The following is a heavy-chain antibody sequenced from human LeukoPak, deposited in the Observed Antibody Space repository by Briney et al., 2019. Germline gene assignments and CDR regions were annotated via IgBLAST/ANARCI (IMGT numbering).Heavy chain of an antibody. D-gene: IGHD3-16*01. CDR3: ATVGGHGNAYLVPNYYYMDV. J-gene: IGHJ6*03. CDR1: GGTFSSYA. CDR2: IIFIFGTP. Sequence: ASVKVSCKASGGTFSSYAISGVRQAPGQGLEWMGGIIFIFGTPNYAPNFQGRVTITTDESTSTAYMELSSLRSEDTAVYYCATVGGHGNAYLVPNYYYMDVWGQGTTVTVSS. V-gene: IGHV1-69*05.